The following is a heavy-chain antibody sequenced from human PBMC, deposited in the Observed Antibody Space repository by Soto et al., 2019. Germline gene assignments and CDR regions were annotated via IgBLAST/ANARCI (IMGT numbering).Heavy chain of an antibody. CDR3: AGRASYSSSWYQPDY. D-gene: IGHD6-13*01. J-gene: IGHJ4*02. CDR1: GGSISSYY. Sequence: SETLSLTCTVSGGSISSYYWSWIRQPPGKGLEWIGYIYYSGSTNYNPSLKSRVTISVDTSKNQFSLKLSSVTAADTAVYYCAGRASYSSSWYQPDYWGQGTLVTVSS. CDR2: IYYSGST. V-gene: IGHV4-59*01.